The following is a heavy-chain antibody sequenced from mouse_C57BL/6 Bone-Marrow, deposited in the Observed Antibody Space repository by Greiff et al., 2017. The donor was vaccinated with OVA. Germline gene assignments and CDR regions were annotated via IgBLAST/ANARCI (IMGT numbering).Heavy chain of an antibody. J-gene: IGHJ2*01. CDR2: INPYNGGT. CDR3: ESGGLFFTTVVPFDY. Sequence: VQLQQSGPVLVKPGASVKMSCKASGYTFTDYYMNWVKQSHGKSLEWIGVINPYNGGTSYNQKFKGKATLTVDKSSSTAYMELNSLTSEDSAVYYCESGGLFFTTVVPFDYWGQGTTLTVSS. CDR1: GYTFTDYY. D-gene: IGHD1-1*01. V-gene: IGHV1-19*01.